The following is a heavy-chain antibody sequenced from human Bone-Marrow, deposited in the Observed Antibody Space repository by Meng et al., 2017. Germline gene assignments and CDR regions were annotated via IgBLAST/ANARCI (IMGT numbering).Heavy chain of an antibody. J-gene: IGHJ4*02. CDR2: ISYDGSNK. Sequence: QVELGEAGWAVVQPWRSRCFTCAASGFTFSSYAMHWVRQAPGKGLEWVAVISYDGSNKYYADSVKGRFTISRDNSKNTLYLQMNSLRAEDTAVYYCARELVDDDYWGQGNLVTVSS. V-gene: IGHV3-30*01. CDR1: GFTFSSYA. CDR3: ARELVDDDY. D-gene: IGHD3/OR15-3a*01.